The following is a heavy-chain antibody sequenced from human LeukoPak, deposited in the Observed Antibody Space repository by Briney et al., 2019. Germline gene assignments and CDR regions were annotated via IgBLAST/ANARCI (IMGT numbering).Heavy chain of an antibody. V-gene: IGHV3-21*01. CDR1: GFTFSSYS. D-gene: IGHD2-21*01. Sequence: PGGSLRLSCAASGFTFSSYSMNWVLQAPGEGLEWVSSISSSSSYIYYADSVKGRFTISRDNAKNSLYLQMNSLRAEDTAVYYCARAVVVAHFDPWGQGTLVTVSS. J-gene: IGHJ5*02. CDR3: ARAVVVAHFDP. CDR2: ISSSSSYI.